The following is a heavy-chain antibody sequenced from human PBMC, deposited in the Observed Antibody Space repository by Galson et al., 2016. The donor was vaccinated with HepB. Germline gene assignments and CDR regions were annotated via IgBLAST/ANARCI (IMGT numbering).Heavy chain of an antibody. J-gene: IGHJ4*02. D-gene: IGHD3/OR15-3a*01. CDR2: IYPDDSDT. CDR3: ARRTRGVAGTGFDY. CDR1: TYSFNTYW. Sequence: QSGAEVKKPGESLKISCKGSTYSFNTYWIGWARQLPGKGLEWMGIIYPDDSDTRYSPSFRGQVPISADKSITTAYLQWSSLKASDTAMYYCARRTRGVAGTGFDYWGQGTQVTVSS. V-gene: IGHV5-51*01.